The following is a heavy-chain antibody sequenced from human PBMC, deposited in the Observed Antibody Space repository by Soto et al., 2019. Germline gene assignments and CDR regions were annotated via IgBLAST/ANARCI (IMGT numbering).Heavy chain of an antibody. D-gene: IGHD6-13*01. V-gene: IGHV3-9*01. Sequence: GGSLRPSCAASGFTFDDYAMHWVRQVPGKGLEWVSGINWNSGSIGYGDSVKGRFAISRDNAKNSLHLQMNSLSAEDTAFYYCVKDESINWYSGHFRHWGQGTLVTVS. CDR2: INWNSGSI. J-gene: IGHJ1*01. CDR1: GFTFDDYA. CDR3: VKDESINWYSGHFRH.